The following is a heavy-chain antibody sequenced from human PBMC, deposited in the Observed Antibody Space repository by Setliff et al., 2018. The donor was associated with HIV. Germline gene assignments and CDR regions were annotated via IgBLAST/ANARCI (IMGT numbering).Heavy chain of an antibody. D-gene: IGHD5-18*01. Sequence: KASETLSLTCRVSGGSISSYHWSWIRQPPGKGLEWIGHIYKSGSANYSPSLKGRVTISADTSRNQFSLKLTSVTAADTAIYYCGRLSDTAMASFDSWGQGTLVTVSS. CDR2: IYKSGSA. CDR1: GGSISSYH. J-gene: IGHJ4*02. V-gene: IGHV4-4*08. CDR3: GRLSDTAMASFDS.